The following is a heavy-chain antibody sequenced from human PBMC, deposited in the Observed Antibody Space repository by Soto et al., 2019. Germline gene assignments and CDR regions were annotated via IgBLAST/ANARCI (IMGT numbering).Heavy chain of an antibody. V-gene: IGHV3-23*01. CDR3: AECIQVNWNYDAFHI. CDR1: GFTFSSYS. Sequence: EVKLLESGGGLVQPGGSLILSCAASGFTFSSYSMSWVRQAPGKWLEWVSHITASGGTTYYADSVKGRFTISRDSSRNTLYLQMNSRCAEDTALYYCAECIQVNWNYDAFHIWGQGTMVTVSS. D-gene: IGHD1-7*01. J-gene: IGHJ3*02. CDR2: ITASGGTT.